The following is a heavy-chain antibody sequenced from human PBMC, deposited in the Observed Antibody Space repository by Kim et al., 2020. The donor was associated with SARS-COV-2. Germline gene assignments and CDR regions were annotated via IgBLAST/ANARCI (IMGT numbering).Heavy chain of an antibody. CDR3: ARGRSRDSWYYYYGMDV. Sequence: ASVKVSCKASGYTFTSYDINWVRQATGQGLEWMGWMNPNSGNTGYAQKFQGRVTMTRNTSISTAYMELSSLRSEDTAVYYCARGRSRDSWYYYYGMDVWGQGTTVTVSS. D-gene: IGHD6-13*01. V-gene: IGHV1-8*01. CDR2: MNPNSGNT. J-gene: IGHJ6*02. CDR1: GYTFTSYD.